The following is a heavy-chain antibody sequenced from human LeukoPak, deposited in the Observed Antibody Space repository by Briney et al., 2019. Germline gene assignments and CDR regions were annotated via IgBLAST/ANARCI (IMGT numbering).Heavy chain of an antibody. CDR1: GGSIGTYF. V-gene: IGHV4-59*01. Sequence: PETLSLTCTVSGGSIGTYFWSWIRQPPGKGLEWIGHVYYDGSTGYNPSLKSRLTISIDTSKNQFSLKLSSVTAADTAVYLCARGWYNTGRRFDYWGQGTLVTVSS. CDR2: VYYDGST. CDR3: ARGWYNTGRRFDY. D-gene: IGHD6-19*01. J-gene: IGHJ4*02.